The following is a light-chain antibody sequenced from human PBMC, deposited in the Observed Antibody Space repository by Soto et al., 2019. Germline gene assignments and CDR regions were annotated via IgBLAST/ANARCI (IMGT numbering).Light chain of an antibody. CDR2: GAS. CDR3: QQYGISPLS. Sequence: EIVLTQSPGTLSLSPGERATLSCRASQSVSNNYLAWYQQKPGQAPRLLIYGASSRATGIPDRFSGSGSGTDFTLTISRLEPEDFAVFYCQQYGISPLSFGHGTKVDIK. V-gene: IGKV3-20*01. J-gene: IGKJ3*01. CDR1: QSVSNNY.